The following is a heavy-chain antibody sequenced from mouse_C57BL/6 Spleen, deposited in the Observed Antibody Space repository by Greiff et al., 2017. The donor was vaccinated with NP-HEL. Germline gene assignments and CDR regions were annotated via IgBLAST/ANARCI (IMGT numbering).Heavy chain of an antibody. D-gene: IGHD3-2*02. J-gene: IGHJ4*01. CDR2: IDPSDSET. Sequence: QVQLQQPGAELVRPGSSVKLSCKASGYTFTSYWMHWVKQRPIQGLEWIGNIDPSDSETHYNQKFKDKATLTVDKSSSTAYMQLSSLTSEDSAVYYCARDGGAQATGYAMDYWGQGTSVTVSS. CDR3: ARDGGAQATGYAMDY. CDR1: GYTFTSYW. V-gene: IGHV1-52*01.